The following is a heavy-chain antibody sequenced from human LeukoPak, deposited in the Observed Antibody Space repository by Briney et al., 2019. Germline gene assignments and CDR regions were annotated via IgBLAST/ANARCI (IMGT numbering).Heavy chain of an antibody. CDR2: INPNSGGT. J-gene: IGHJ4*02. V-gene: IGHV1-2*02. D-gene: IGHD3-22*01. Sequence: ASVKVSCKASGYTFTGYYMHWVRQAPGQGLEWMGWINPNSGGTNYAQKFQGRVTMTRDTSISTAYMELSRLRSDDTAVYYCARDRYYYDSSGYYYSHFDYWGQGTLVTVSS. CDR1: GYTFTGYY. CDR3: ARDRYYYDSSGYYYSHFDY.